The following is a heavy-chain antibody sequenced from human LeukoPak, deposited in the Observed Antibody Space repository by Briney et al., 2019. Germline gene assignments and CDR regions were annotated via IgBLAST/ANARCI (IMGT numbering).Heavy chain of an antibody. CDR3: ARAGSGSYLVQYGMDV. V-gene: IGHV3-11*01. D-gene: IGHD3-10*01. CDR1: GFTFTDYY. CDR2: ISSSGSTI. J-gene: IGHJ6*02. Sequence: GGSLRLSCAASGFTFTDYYMSWIRQAPGEGLEWVSYISSSGSTIYYADSVKGRFTISRDNAKNSLYLQMNSLRAEDTAVYYCARAGSGSYLVQYGMDVWGQGTTVTVSS.